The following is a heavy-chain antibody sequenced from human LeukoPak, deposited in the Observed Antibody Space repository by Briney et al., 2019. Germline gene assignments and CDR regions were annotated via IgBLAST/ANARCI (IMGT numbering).Heavy chain of an antibody. D-gene: IGHD3-10*02. Sequence: ASVTASCKASGYTFTDHYIHWLQQAPGKGLEWVGRVDPEEGEAISAQKFQDRVTISADTSTDTAYLELTSLTSDDTAIYYCATEVNVAYYNVPGNDYRGIDPWSPGTLVTVSS. CDR1: GYTFTDHY. CDR3: ATEVNVAYYNVPGNDYRGIDP. CDR2: VDPEEGEA. V-gene: IGHV1-69-2*01. J-gene: IGHJ5*02.